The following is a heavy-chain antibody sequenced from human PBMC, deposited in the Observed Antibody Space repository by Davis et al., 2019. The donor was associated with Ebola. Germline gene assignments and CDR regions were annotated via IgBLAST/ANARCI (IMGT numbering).Heavy chain of an antibody. CDR1: GFTFSSYW. D-gene: IGHD3-10*01. Sequence: GESLKISCAASGFTFSSYWMSWVRQAPGKGLEWVANIKQDESEKYYGDSVKGRFIISRDNAKNTLSLQMIDLRSEDTACYYCTRDLYGSGGDYFDPWGQGTLVTVSS. V-gene: IGHV3-7*01. J-gene: IGHJ5*02. CDR3: TRDLYGSGGDYFDP. CDR2: IKQDESEK.